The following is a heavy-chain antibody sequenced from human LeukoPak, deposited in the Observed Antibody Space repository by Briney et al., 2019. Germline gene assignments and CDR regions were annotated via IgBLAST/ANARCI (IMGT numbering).Heavy chain of an antibody. Sequence: ASVKVSSKASGYTFTTYYMQWVRQAPGQGLEWIGIINPSGGSTSYAQKFQGRVTMTRDTSTSTIYMELSSLRSEDTAVYYCARDGRYCGSTSCRLNWFDPWGQGNLVTVSS. CDR1: GYTFTTYY. J-gene: IGHJ5*02. CDR2: INPSGGST. CDR3: ARDGRYCGSTSCRLNWFDP. V-gene: IGHV1-46*01. D-gene: IGHD2-2*01.